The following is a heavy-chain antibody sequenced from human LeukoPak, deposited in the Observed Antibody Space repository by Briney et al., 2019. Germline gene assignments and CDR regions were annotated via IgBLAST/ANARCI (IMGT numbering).Heavy chain of an antibody. J-gene: IGHJ4*02. CDR1: GGSFSGYY. D-gene: IGHD5-12*01. Sequence: ETLSLTCAVYGGSFSGYYWSWVRQAPGKGLEWVSAISGSGGSTYYADSVKGRFTISRDNSKNTLYLQMNSLRAEDTAVYYCAKDRWGLYSGYGGGFDYWGQGTLVTVSS. V-gene: IGHV3-23*01. CDR2: ISGSGGST. CDR3: AKDRWGLYSGYGGGFDY.